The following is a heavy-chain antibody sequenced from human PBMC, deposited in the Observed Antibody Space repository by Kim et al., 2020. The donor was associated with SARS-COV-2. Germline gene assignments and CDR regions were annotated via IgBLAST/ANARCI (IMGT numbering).Heavy chain of an antibody. CDR3: ARGGYSSSPIDY. J-gene: IGHJ4*02. Sequence: YYADSVKGRFTISRDNSKNTLYLQMNSLRAEDTAMYYCARGGYSSSPIDYWGQGTLVTVSS. V-gene: IGHV3-30*01. D-gene: IGHD6-13*01.